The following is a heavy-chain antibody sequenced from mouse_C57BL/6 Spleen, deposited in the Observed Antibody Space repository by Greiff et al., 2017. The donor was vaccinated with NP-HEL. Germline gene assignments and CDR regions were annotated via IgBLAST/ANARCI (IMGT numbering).Heavy chain of an antibody. CDR2: IYPRSGNT. J-gene: IGHJ1*01. Sequence: VQLQQSGAELARPGASVKLSCKASGYTFTSYGISWVKQRTGQGLEWIGEIYPRSGNTYYNEKFKGKATLTADKSSSTAYMELRSLTSEDSAVYFCARGGTAVGADGYFDVWGPGTTVTVSS. CDR3: ARGGTAVGADGYFDV. V-gene: IGHV1-81*01. D-gene: IGHD1-1*01. CDR1: GYTFTSYG.